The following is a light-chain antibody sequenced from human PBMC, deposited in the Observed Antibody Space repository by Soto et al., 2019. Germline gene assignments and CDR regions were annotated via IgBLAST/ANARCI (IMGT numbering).Light chain of an antibody. CDR3: QQYNSYLWT. Sequence: DIQMTQSPSTLSASVGDRVTITCRASQSISSWLAWYQQKPGKAPKLLIYKASSLESGVPSRFSGSGSGTEFTLTISSLQPDDFATYDCQQYNSYLWTFGQGTKVVIK. V-gene: IGKV1-5*03. CDR2: KAS. J-gene: IGKJ1*01. CDR1: QSISSW.